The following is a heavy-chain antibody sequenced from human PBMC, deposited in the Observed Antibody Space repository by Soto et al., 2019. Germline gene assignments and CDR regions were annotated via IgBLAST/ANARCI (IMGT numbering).Heavy chain of an antibody. Sequence: SETLSLTCTVSGASITGSFFWSWIRQPAGKGLEWIGRFSLSGTTNYNPSLRSRVTMSADVSKNQFSLRLTSVTAADTALYYCAGGMTPPGAPAWYYFDSWGQGTLVTVSS. D-gene: IGHD2-8*02. CDR2: FSLSGTT. J-gene: IGHJ4*02. CDR1: GASITGSFF. V-gene: IGHV4-4*07. CDR3: AGGMTPPGAPAWYYFDS.